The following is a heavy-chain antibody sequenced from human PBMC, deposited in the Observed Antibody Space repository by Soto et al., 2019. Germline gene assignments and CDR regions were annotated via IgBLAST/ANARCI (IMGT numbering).Heavy chain of an antibody. V-gene: IGHV1-2*02. D-gene: IGHD2-2*01. CDR1: GYTFTGYY. J-gene: IGHJ5*02. Sequence: ASVKVSCKASGYTFTGYYMHWVRQAPGQGLEWMGWINPNSGGTNYAQKFQGSVTMTRDTSISTAYMELSRLRSDDTAVYYCARVLYCSSTSCFVWFDPWGQGTLVTVSS. CDR2: INPNSGGT. CDR3: ARVLYCSSTSCFVWFDP.